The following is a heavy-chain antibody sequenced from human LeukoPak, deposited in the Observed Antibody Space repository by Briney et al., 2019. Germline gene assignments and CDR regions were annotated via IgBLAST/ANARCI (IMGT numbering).Heavy chain of an antibody. CDR1: GYNFNNHD. D-gene: IGHD1-26*01. V-gene: IGHV1-8*01. CDR2: MNPNSGNA. Sequence: GASVTVSCKASGYNFNNHDINWVRQAPGQGLEWLGRMNPNSGNAGYAQKLEGRGTITWDYSTNTDYLEVSALRYEETDVYYSEKISGHYFFDYWGQGTLVTVSS. CDR3: EKISGHYFFDY. J-gene: IGHJ4*02.